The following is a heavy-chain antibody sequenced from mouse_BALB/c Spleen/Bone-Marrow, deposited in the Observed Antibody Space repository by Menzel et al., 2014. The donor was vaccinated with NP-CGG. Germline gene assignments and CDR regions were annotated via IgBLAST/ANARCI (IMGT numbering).Heavy chain of an antibody. V-gene: IGHV1-9*01. CDR1: GYTFSSFW. CDR2: ILPESGSS. CDR3: ARTPGVLYYFDY. Sequence: VKLMESGAELMKPGASMKISCKASGYTFSSFWIEWVKQRPGHGLEWIGEILPESGSSNYNEKFKGKATLTADTSSNTVYMQLSSLTSEYSAVYYCARTPGVLYYFDYWGQGTPLTVSS. J-gene: IGHJ2*01.